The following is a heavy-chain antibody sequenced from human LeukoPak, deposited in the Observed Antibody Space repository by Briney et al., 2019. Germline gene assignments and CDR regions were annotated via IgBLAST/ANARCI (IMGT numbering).Heavy chain of an antibody. CDR2: MNPSVGG. V-gene: IGHV4-34*01. CDR1: GGSFGAHY. J-gene: IGHJ4*02. CDR3: ARTGDTTFYYHYFDY. D-gene: IGHD2/OR15-2a*01. Sequence: SETLSLTCAVYGGSFGAHYWSWIRQTPGKGLEWIGDMNPSVGGNYNPSLRSRVAISLDTSMNQFSLRLDSVTAADTAVCFCARTGDTTFYYHYFDYWSPGALVTVSS.